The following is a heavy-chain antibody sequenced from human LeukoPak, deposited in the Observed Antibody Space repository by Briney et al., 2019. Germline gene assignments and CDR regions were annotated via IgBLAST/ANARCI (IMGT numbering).Heavy chain of an antibody. CDR3: AISSTYTSRWPPSGVLDY. D-gene: IGHD2-2*02. J-gene: IGHJ4*02. CDR1: GGTFSSYA. Sequence: GASVKVSCKASGGTFSSYAITWLRQAPGQGLEWMGRIIPILDKTNYAQKFQGRVTITADKSTSTAYMELSSLRSEDTAVYYCAISSTYTSRWPPSGVLDYWGQGTLVTVSS. V-gene: IGHV1-69*04. CDR2: IIPILDKT.